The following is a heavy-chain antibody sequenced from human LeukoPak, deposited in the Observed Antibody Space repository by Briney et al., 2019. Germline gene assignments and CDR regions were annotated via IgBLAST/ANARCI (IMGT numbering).Heavy chain of an antibody. J-gene: IGHJ3*02. CDR1: GFTFSSYS. Sequence: GGSLRLSCAASGFTFSSYSMNWVRQAPGKGLEWVSSISSSSSYVYYADSVKGRFTISRDNAKNSLYLQMNSLRAEDTAVYYCARVFTMVRGVIGAFDIWGQGTMATVSS. D-gene: IGHD3-10*01. CDR3: ARVFTMVRGVIGAFDI. V-gene: IGHV3-21*01. CDR2: ISSSSSYV.